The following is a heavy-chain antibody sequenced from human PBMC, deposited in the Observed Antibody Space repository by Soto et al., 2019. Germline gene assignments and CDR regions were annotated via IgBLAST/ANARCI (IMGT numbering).Heavy chain of an antibody. J-gene: IGHJ4*02. CDR2: IYYSGNS. V-gene: IGHV4-30-4*01. Sequence: LSLTCTVSGGSISSGDYYWSWIRQPPGKGLEWIGSIYYSGNSYYNPSLKSRVTISVDTSKKQFSLKLSSVTAADTAVYFCVRGGQGSPFDYWGQGTLVTVSS. CDR1: GGSISSGDYY. CDR3: VRGGQGSPFDY.